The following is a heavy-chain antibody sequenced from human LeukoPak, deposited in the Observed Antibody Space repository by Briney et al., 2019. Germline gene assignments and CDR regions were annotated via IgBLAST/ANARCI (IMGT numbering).Heavy chain of an antibody. CDR1: GFTFSSYA. D-gene: IGHD7-27*01. CDR2: ISDSGDAT. Sequence: GGSLRLSCAASGFTFSSYAMSWVRQSPGKGLEWVSSISDSGDATYYSDSVKGRFTISRDNSKNTLYLEMDSLRDEDTAIYYCTKRGRDWGPFDYWGQGTLVTVSS. V-gene: IGHV3-23*01. CDR3: TKRGRDWGPFDY. J-gene: IGHJ4*02.